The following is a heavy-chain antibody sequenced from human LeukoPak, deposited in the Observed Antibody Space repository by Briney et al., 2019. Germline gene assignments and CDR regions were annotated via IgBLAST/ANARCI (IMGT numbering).Heavy chain of an antibody. Sequence: SETLSLTCTVSETSFSSDGHYWAWIRQSPRKGLEWIGSIHYTGVTHYNPSLKSRVIISEDTSNDQFSLKVTSVTAADTAVYFCARHNCYGSGTMGAFDIWGQGTVVTVSS. D-gene: IGHD3-10*01. V-gene: IGHV4-39*01. J-gene: IGHJ3*02. CDR1: ETSFSSDGHY. CDR3: ARHNCYGSGTMGAFDI. CDR2: IHYTGVT.